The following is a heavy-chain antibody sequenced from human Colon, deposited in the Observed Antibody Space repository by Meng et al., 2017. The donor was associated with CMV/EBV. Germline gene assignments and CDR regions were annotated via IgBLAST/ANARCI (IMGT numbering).Heavy chain of an antibody. V-gene: IGHV1-2*02. CDR1: GYSFAAHY. D-gene: IGHD2-2*03. J-gene: IGHJ3*02. CDR3: VRDMDASQESAFDI. CDR2: IHPTTGAA. Sequence: ASVKVSCKTSGYSFAAHYMHWVRKAPGQGREWMGLIHPTTGAADYAQKFPDRVTMTRDMSITTFYMELRRLTSDDTAVYYCVRDMDASQESAFDIWGQGTMVTVSS.